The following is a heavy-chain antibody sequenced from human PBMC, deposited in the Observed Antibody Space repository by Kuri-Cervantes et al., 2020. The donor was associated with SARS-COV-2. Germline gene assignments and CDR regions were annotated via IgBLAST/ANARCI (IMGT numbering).Heavy chain of an antibody. CDR3: ASTPSGITIFGVEAPYYFDY. Sequence: SVKVSCKASGGTFSSYTISWVRQAPGQGLEWMGGIIPIFGTANYAQKFQGRVTITADKSTSTAYMELSSLRSEDTAVYYCASTPSGITIFGVEAPYYFDYWGQGTLVTVSS. J-gene: IGHJ4*02. V-gene: IGHV1-69*06. CDR1: GGTFSSYT. CDR2: IIPIFGTA. D-gene: IGHD3-3*01.